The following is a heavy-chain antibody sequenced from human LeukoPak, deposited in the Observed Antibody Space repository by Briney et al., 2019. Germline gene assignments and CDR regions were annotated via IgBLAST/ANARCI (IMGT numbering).Heavy chain of an antibody. CDR2: IYYSGST. V-gene: IGHV4-31*03. J-gene: IGHJ4*02. CDR1: GGSISSGGYY. D-gene: IGHD3-22*01. Sequence: NPSQTLSLTCTVSGGSISSGGYYWSWIRQHPGKGLEWIGYIYYSGSTYYNPSPKSRVTISVDTSKNQFSLKLSSVTAADTAVYYCARDDSSGYLRRWGQGTLVTVSS. CDR3: ARDDSSGYLRR.